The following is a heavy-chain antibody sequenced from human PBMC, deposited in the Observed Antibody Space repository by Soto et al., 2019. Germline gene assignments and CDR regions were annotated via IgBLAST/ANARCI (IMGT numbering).Heavy chain of an antibody. J-gene: IGHJ5*02. CDR2: INPFNGNT. Sequence: QVQLVQSGAEVKKPGASVKVSCKASGYTFTSYRISWVRQAPGQGLEWMGWINPFNGNTDYSQKLQGRVTMTTDTSTSTAYMDLRSLRSDDTAVYFCARTESPDYYDSGTYPDHWGQGSLVTVSS. D-gene: IGHD3-10*01. V-gene: IGHV1-18*01. CDR1: GYTFTSYR. CDR3: ARTESPDYYDSGTYPDH.